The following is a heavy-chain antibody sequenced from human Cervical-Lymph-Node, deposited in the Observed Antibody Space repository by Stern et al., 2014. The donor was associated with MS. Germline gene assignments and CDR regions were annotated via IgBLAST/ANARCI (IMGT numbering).Heavy chain of an antibody. CDR3: ARDMYLYGMDV. CDR2: IGAYNGDT. D-gene: IGHD2-2*01. J-gene: IGHJ6*02. Sequence: MQLVESGAEVKKPGASVEVSCKASGYTFISYSITWVRQAPGQGLEWMGWIGAYNGDTNYAQKLQGRVTMTTDTSTSTAYMELKSLRSDDTAVYYCARDMYLYGMDVWGQGTTVTVSS. V-gene: IGHV1-18*01. CDR1: GYTFISYS.